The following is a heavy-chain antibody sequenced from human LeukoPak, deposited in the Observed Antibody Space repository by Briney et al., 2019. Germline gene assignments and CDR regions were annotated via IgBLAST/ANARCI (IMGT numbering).Heavy chain of an antibody. CDR2: IKQDGSEK. V-gene: IGHV3-7*01. Sequence: GGSLRLSCAASGFTFRSYAMHWVRQAPGKGLEWVANIKQDGSEKYYVDSVEGRFTISRDNAKNSLYLQMNSLRAEDTAVYYCERSVDTAMAYYYYYMDVWGKGTTVTVSS. CDR3: ERSVDTAMAYYYYYMDV. CDR1: GFTFRSYA. D-gene: IGHD5-18*01. J-gene: IGHJ6*03.